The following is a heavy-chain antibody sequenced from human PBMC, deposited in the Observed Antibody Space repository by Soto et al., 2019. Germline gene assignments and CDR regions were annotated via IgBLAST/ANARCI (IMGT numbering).Heavy chain of an antibody. D-gene: IGHD3-10*01. CDR3: ERHGARFRSGTSSPYHDNVFDF. CDR1: GGSISTSNYY. V-gene: IGHV4-39*01. Sequence: PSGTLSLTCTVSGGSISTSNYYWGWIRQPPGKGLEWIGTIYYTGSTYYTPSLKSRVTISIDTSKNQFSLNLSSVTAADTAVYYCERHGARFRSGTSSPYHDNVFDFWGQGTLVTVSS. CDR2: IYYTGST. J-gene: IGHJ4*02.